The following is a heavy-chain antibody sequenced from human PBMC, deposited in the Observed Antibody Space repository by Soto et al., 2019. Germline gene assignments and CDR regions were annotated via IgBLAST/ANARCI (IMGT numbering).Heavy chain of an antibody. J-gene: IGHJ6*01. CDR3: LNLDV. CDR2: IDPSASFT. Sequence: SVTISCNAPGYSSNYYRLSWRRQVPGKGLEWIGKIDPSASFTTYSPSFQGRVTISVDKSINTAFLRWTGLKSSDTAMNSCLNLDV. CDR1: GYSSNYYR. V-gene: IGHV5-10-1*04.